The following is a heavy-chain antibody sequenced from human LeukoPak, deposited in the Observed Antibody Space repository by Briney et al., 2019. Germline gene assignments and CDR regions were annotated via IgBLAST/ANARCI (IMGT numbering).Heavy chain of an antibody. CDR2: IYTSGST. V-gene: IGHV4-4*07. CDR1: GYSISSSYY. CDR3: ARVARRRYSGSTIFDY. Sequence: PSETLSLTCAVSGYSISSSYYWSWIRQPAGKGLEWIGRIYTSGSTNYNPSLKSRVTMSVDTSKNQFSLKLSSVTAADTAVYYCARVARRRYSGSTIFDYWGQGTLVTVSS. D-gene: IGHD1-26*01. J-gene: IGHJ4*02.